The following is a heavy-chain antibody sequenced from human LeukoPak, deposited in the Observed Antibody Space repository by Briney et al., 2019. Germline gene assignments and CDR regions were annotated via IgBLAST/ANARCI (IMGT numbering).Heavy chain of an antibody. Sequence: GPTLVKPTPTLTLTCTFSWFSLSTSGVGVGWIRQPPRKALEWLTLIYCNDDKRYSPSLKSRLTITKDTSKNQVVLTMTNMDRVDTATYYCAHRPLSGGSGWFDYWGQGTLVTVSS. V-gene: IGHV2-5*01. D-gene: IGHD6-25*01. CDR1: WFSLSTSGVG. CDR2: IYCNDDK. CDR3: AHRPLSGGSGWFDY. J-gene: IGHJ4*02.